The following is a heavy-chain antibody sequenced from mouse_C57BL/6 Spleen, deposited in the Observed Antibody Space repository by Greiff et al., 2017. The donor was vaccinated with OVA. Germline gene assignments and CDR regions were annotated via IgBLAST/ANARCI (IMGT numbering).Heavy chain of an antibody. CDR1: GYTFTSYW. CDR2: IDPSDSYT. V-gene: IGHV1-50*01. J-gene: IGHJ2*01. CDR3: ASLRGY. Sequence: VQLQQSGAELVKPGASVKLSCKASGYTFTSYWMQWVKQRPGQGLEWIGEIDPSDSYTNYNQKFKGKATLTVDTSSSTAYMQLSSLTSEDSAVYYCASLRGYWGQGTTLTVSS.